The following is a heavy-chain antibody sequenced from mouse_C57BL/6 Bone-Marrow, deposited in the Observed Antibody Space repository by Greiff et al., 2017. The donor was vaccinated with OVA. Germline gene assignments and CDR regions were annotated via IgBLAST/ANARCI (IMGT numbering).Heavy chain of an antibody. CDR3: ARASYYYGSTWFAY. J-gene: IGHJ3*01. Sequence: EVKLQESGPGLVKPSQSLSLTCSVTGYSITSVYYWNWIRQFPGNKLEWMGYISYDGSNNYNPSLKNRISITRDTSKNQFFLKLNSVTTEDTATYYCARASYYYGSTWFAYWGQGTLVTVSA. V-gene: IGHV3-6*01. D-gene: IGHD1-1*01. CDR1: GYSITSVYY. CDR2: ISYDGSN.